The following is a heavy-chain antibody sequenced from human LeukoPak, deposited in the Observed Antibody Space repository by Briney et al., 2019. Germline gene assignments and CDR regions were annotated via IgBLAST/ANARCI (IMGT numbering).Heavy chain of an antibody. J-gene: IGHJ4*02. D-gene: IGHD1-26*01. V-gene: IGHV3-9*01. CDR2: ISWNSGSI. Sequence: PGGSLRLSCAASGFTFDDYAMHWVRQAPGKGLEWVSGISWNSGSIGYADSVKGRFTISRDNAKNSLYLQMKSLRAEDTTVYYRARDMGYSGSWPGYFDYRGQGVLVTVSS. CDR3: ARDMGYSGSWPGYFDY. CDR1: GFTFDDYA.